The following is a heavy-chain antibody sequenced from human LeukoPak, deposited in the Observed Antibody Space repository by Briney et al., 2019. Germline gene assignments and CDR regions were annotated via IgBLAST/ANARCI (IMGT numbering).Heavy chain of an antibody. CDR1: GRSFSINNGY. CDR2: VSYNGRT. CDR3: AGSGRGGLKSGVDY. Sequence: PSVTLSLICTLSGRSFSINNGYWGGIRQPPRKGLEWIGTVSYNGRTWYNPSPKSRVTMSVDTSKNQFSLKLSSVTAADTAMYYCAGSGRGGLKSGVDYWGQGTLVTVSS. D-gene: IGHD6-25*01. V-gene: IGHV4-39*01. J-gene: IGHJ4*02.